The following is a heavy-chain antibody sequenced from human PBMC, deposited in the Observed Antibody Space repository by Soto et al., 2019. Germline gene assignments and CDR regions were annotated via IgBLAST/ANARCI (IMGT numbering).Heavy chain of an antibody. V-gene: IGHV3-33*01. CDR3: ARDDGIGYSGGNFDY. J-gene: IGHJ4*02. CDR1: GFTFSSYG. D-gene: IGHD5-18*01. CDR2: IWYDGSNK. Sequence: GGSLRLSCAASGFTFSSYGMHWVRQAPGKGLEWVAVIWYDGSNKYYADSVKGRFTISRDNSKNTLYLQMNSLRAEDTAVYYCARDDGIGYSGGNFDYWGQGTLVTVSS.